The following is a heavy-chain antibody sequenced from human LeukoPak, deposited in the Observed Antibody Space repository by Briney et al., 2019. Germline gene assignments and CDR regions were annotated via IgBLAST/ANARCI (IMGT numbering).Heavy chain of an antibody. CDR2: INPKSGGT. CDR3: AKDRENFIPETTFFYNYGLDV. CDR1: GYTFTGYY. J-gene: IGHJ6*02. V-gene: IGHV1-2*02. Sequence: ASVKVSCKASGYTFTGYYIHWVRPAPGQGLEWMGWINPKSGGTIYAQKFQGRVTITRDTPISTAYMEVSRLGSDATAVYFCAKDRENFIPETTFFYNYGLDVWGQGTTVTVSS. D-gene: IGHD2/OR15-2a*01.